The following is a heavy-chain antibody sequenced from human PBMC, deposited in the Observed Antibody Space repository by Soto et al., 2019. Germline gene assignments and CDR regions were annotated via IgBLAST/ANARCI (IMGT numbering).Heavy chain of an antibody. V-gene: IGHV4-59*01. CDR2: IYYSGST. CDR3: ARVPVFPSPQPDAFDI. Sequence: SETLSLTCTVSGGSISSYYWSWIRQPPGKGLEWIGYIYYSGSTNYNPSLKSRVTISVDTSKNQFSLKLSSVTAADTAVYYCARVPVFPSPQPDAFDIWGQGTMVTVSS. CDR1: GGSISSYY. J-gene: IGHJ3*02.